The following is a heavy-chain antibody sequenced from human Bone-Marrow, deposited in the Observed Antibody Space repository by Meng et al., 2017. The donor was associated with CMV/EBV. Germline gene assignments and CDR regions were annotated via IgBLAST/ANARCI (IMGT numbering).Heavy chain of an antibody. CDR2: ITGSGGST. D-gene: IGHD6-13*01. CDR1: EFTFSNFA. CDR3: AKAFSASWYREYYDD. Sequence: GGSLRLSCAASEFTFSNFAMSWVRQAPGRGLAWVSAITGSGGSTYYADSVKGRFTVSRDNSKNTLYLQMNRLRAEDTAVYYCAKAFSASWYREYYDDWGQGTLVTFSS. J-gene: IGHJ4*02. V-gene: IGHV3-23*01.